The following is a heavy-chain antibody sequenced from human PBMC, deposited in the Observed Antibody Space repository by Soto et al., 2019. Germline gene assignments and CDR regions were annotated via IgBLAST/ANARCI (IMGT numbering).Heavy chain of an antibody. D-gene: IGHD5-12*01. CDR2: ISAYNGNT. V-gene: IGHV1-18*01. Sequence: ASVKVSCKAAGYTFTNYGISWVRQAPGQGLEWMGWISAYNGNTNYAQKLQGRVTMTTDTSTSTAYMELRSLRSDDTAVYYCARDRRRNIVATIQLNWFDPWGQGTLVTVSS. J-gene: IGHJ5*02. CDR3: ARDRRRNIVATIQLNWFDP. CDR1: GYTFTNYG.